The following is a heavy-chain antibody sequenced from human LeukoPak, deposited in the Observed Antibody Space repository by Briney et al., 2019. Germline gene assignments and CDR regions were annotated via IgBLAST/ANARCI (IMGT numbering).Heavy chain of an antibody. CDR2: MNPNSGNT. V-gene: IGHV1-8*01. J-gene: IGHJ4*02. CDR3: ARGLRKDTAGVIRAFGY. D-gene: IGHD5-18*01. CDR1: GYTFTSYD. Sequence: ASVKVSCKASGYTFTSYDINWVRQATGQGLEGMGWMNPNSGNTGYAQKFQGRVTMTRNTSVSTAYMELSSLRSEDTAVYYCARGLRKDTAGVIRAFGYWGQGTLVTVSS.